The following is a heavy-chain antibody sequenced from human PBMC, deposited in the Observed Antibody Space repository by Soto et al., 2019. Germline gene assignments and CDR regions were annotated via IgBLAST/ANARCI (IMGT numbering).Heavy chain of an antibody. CDR2: ISSNTNYI. D-gene: IGHD1-1*01. CDR1: GFTFTRYS. Sequence: EVQLVESGGGLVKPGGSLRLSCAASGFTFTRYSMNWVRQAPGKGLEWVSSISSNTNYIYYGDSMKGRFTISRDNAKNSLYLEMTSLTSEDTAVYYCARESEDHNANFDYWGQGTLVTVSS. V-gene: IGHV3-21*06. J-gene: IGHJ4*02. CDR3: ARESEDHNANFDY.